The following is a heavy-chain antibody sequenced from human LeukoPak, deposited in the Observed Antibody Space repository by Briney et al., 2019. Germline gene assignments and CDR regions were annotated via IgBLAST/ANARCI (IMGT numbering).Heavy chain of an antibody. CDR3: AKDTRLYSGSGSYFLDF. D-gene: IGHD3-10*01. Sequence: GGSLRLSCAASGFTVSNNYMSGVRQAPGKGLEWVSVIYSGGGTYYADSVKGRFTISRDNSKNTLFLQMNSLRAEDTAVYYCAKDTRLYSGSGSYFLDFWGQGTLVTVSS. V-gene: IGHV3-53*01. J-gene: IGHJ4*02. CDR2: IYSGGGT. CDR1: GFTVSNNY.